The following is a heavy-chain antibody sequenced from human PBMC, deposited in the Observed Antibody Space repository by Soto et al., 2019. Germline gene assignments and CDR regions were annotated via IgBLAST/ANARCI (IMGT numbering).Heavy chain of an antibody. J-gene: IGHJ6*02. CDR3: SRFIMVGGWFDPNYYHGMDV. V-gene: IGHV1-18*01. CDR2: ISGYNGNT. Sequence: GASVKVSCKTSGYTFSNYGINWVRQAPGQGLEWMGWISGYNGNTNYAQTVQGRVTMTTDISTGTVYMELRSLKSDDTAIYYCSRFIMVGGWFDPNYYHGMDVWGQGTTVTVSS. CDR1: GYTFSNYG. D-gene: IGHD6-19*01.